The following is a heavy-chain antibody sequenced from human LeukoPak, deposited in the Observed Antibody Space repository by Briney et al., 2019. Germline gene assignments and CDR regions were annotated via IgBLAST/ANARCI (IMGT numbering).Heavy chain of an antibody. J-gene: IGHJ4*02. CDR2: IYYSGST. Sequence: SETLSLTCTVSGGSISSSSYYWGWIRQPPGKGLEWIGSIYYSGSTYYNPSLKSRVAISVDTSKNQLSLKLTSVTAADTAVYYCARSGRIAVAGIGYWGQGTLVTVSS. D-gene: IGHD6-19*01. V-gene: IGHV4-39*07. CDR3: ARSGRIAVAGIGY. CDR1: GGSISSSSYY.